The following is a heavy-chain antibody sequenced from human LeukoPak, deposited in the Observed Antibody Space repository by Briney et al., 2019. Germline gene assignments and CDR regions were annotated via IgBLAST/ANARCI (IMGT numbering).Heavy chain of an antibody. V-gene: IGHV1-69*01. D-gene: IGHD4-23*01. CDR3: ARAGVGSYGGNYFDY. CDR1: VGTFSIYA. J-gene: IGHJ4*02. Sequence: SVKVSCKASVGTFSIYAISWVRQAPGQGVEWMGGIIPIFGTANYAQKFQGRVTITADESTSTAYMELSSLRSEDTAVYYCARAGVGSYGGNYFDYWGQGTLVTVSS. CDR2: IIPIFGTA.